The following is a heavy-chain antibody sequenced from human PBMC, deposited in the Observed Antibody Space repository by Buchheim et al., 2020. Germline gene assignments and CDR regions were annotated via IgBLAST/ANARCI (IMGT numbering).Heavy chain of an antibody. V-gene: IGHV3-74*01. Sequence: EVQLVESGGGLVQPGGSLRLSCAASGFAFSSYWMHWVRQAPGKGLVWVSRIKGDGRTTTYADFVKGRFTISRDNAKNTLYLQMNSLRAEDTAVYYCARDPDECIGGICYSFLNSWGQGTL. CDR3: ARDPDECIGGICYSFLNS. D-gene: IGHD2-15*01. J-gene: IGHJ4*02. CDR2: IKGDGRTT. CDR1: GFAFSSYW.